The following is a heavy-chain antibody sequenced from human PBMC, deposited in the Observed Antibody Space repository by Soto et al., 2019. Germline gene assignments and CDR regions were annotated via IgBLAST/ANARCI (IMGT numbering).Heavy chain of an antibody. CDR2: IYYSGST. V-gene: IGHV4-31*03. CDR3: ARSQGNQHLIYYYGMDV. CDR1: GGSISSGGDY. J-gene: IGHJ6*02. D-gene: IGHD6-13*01. Sequence: QVQLQESGPGLVKPSQTLSLTCTVAGGSISSGGDYWSWIRQHPGKGLEWIGNIYYSGSTHYNPSLKSGVTISVDPSKNQFSLKLSSVTAADTAMYYCARSQGNQHLIYYYGMDVWGQGTTVTVAS.